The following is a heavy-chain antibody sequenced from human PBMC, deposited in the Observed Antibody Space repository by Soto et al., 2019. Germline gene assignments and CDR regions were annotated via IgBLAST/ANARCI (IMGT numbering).Heavy chain of an antibody. J-gene: IGHJ4*02. CDR2: IIPIFGTA. V-gene: IGHV1-69*13. CDR1: GGTFSSYA. CDR3: ASLTKAYGTFDY. D-gene: IGHD1-1*01. Sequence: ASVKVSCKASGGTFSSYAISWVRQAPGQGLEWMGGIIPIFGTANYAQKFQGRVTITADESTSTAYMELSSLRSEDTAVYYCASLTKAYGTFDYWGQGTLVTVSS.